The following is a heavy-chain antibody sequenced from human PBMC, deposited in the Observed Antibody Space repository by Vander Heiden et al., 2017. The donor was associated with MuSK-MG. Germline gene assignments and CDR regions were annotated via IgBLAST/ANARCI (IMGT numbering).Heavy chain of an antibody. CDR1: GYVFRDYS. J-gene: IGHJ4*01. Sequence: VQIIQSAAEVREPGASVNVPCKTSGYVFRDYSIHWIAQAPGQGLEWVGRVGVKTAATNIAAKFQGRVTLTKDSSIRTLSLALRGLTIADTATYYCVRGPKSQESGPHWGPGTPVTVSS. V-gene: IGHV1-2*06. D-gene: IGHD3-10*01. CDR2: VGVKTAAT. CDR3: VRGPKSQESGPH.